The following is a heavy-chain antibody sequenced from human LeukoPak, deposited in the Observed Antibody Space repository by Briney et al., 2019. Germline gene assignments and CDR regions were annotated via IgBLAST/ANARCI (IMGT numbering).Heavy chain of an antibody. V-gene: IGHV4-61*02. J-gene: IGHJ4*02. CDR2: IYTSGST. D-gene: IGHD6-13*01. CDR1: GGSISSGSYY. Sequence: SETLSLTCTVSGGSISSGSYYWSWIRQPAGKGLEWIGRIYTSGSTNYNPSLKSRVTISVDTSKNQFSLKLSSVTAADTAVYFWARVSIAAAGGLDYWGQGTLVTVSS. CDR3: ARVSIAAAGGLDY.